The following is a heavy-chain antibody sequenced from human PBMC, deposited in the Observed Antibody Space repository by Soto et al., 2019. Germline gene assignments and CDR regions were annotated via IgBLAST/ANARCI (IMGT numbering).Heavy chain of an antibody. CDR3: ARTDRYYYYGMDV. J-gene: IGHJ6*02. Sequence: QVQLQESGPGLVKPSQILSLTCTVSGGSISSDGYYWSWIRQHPGKGLEWIGYIHYSGNTYYNPSLKSRVFISVDTSKNQLSLKLTSVTAADTAVYYCARTDRYYYYGMDVWGQGTAVTVAS. CDR1: GGSISSDGYY. V-gene: IGHV4-31*03. CDR2: IHYSGNT.